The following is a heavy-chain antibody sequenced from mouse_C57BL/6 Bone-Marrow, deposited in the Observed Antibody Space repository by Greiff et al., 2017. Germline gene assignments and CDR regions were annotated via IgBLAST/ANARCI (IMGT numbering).Heavy chain of an antibody. CDR1: GYTFTSYG. CDR2: IYPRSGNT. D-gene: IGHD3-3*01. CDR3: ARSDRGFAY. J-gene: IGHJ3*01. Sequence: VKLMESGAELARPGASVKLSCKASGYTFTSYGISWVKQRTGQGLEWIGEIYPRSGNTYYNEKFKGKATLTADKSSSTAYMELRSLTSEDSAVYFCARSDRGFAYWGQGTLVTVSA. V-gene: IGHV1-81*01.